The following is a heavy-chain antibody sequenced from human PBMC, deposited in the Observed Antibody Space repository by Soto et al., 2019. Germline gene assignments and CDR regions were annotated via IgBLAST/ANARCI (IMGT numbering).Heavy chain of an antibody. J-gene: IGHJ1*01. CDR3: AKDGSMAGRRGNFQH. V-gene: IGHV3-9*01. CDR1: GFTFDDYA. Sequence: GGSLRLSCAASGFTFDDYAMHWVRQAPGKGLEWVSGISWNSGSIGYADSVKGRFTISRDNAKNSLYLQMNSLRAEDTALYYCAKDGSMAGRRGNFQHWGQGTLVTVSS. D-gene: IGHD3-10*01. CDR2: ISWNSGSI.